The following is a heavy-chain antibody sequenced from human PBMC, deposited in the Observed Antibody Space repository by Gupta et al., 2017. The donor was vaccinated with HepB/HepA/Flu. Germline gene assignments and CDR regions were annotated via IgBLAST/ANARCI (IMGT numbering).Heavy chain of an antibody. D-gene: IGHD2-15*01. V-gene: IGHV4-59*01. J-gene: IGHJ6*02. CDR3: ARGSGVVAAPTSGGSPFYYYYGMDV. Sequence: ETLSLTCTVSGGSISSYYWSWIRQPPGKGLEWIGYIYYSGSTNYNPSLNSRVTISVDTSKNQFSLKLSSVTAADTAVYYCARGSGVVAAPTSGGSPFYYYYGMDVWGQGTTVTVSS. CDR1: GGSISSYY. CDR2: IYYSGST.